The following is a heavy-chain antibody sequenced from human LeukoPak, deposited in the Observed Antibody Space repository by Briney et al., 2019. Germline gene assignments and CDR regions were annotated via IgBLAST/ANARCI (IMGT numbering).Heavy chain of an antibody. CDR2: ISGSGGST. CDR1: GFTFSSYA. V-gene: IGHV3-23*01. J-gene: IGHJ4*02. D-gene: IGHD2-2*02. Sequence: GGSLRLSCAASGFTFSSYAMSWVRQAPGKGLEWVSAISGSGGSTYYADSVKGRFTISRDNSKNTLYLQMNSLRAEDTAVYYCARGSHIVVVPAAIKGGYYFDYWGQGTLVTVSS. CDR3: ARGSHIVVVPAAIKGGYYFDY.